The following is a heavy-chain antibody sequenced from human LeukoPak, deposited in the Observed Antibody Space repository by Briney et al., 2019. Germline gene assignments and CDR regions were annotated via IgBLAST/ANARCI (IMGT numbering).Heavy chain of an antibody. J-gene: IGHJ3*02. CDR3: ARQGGGAFDI. CDR2: IYHSGST. CDR1: GYSISSGYY. V-gene: IGHV4-38-2*01. D-gene: IGHD3-16*01. Sequence: SETQSLTCAVSGYSISSGYYWGWIRQPPGKALEWIGSIYHSGSTYYNPSLKSRVTISVDTSKNQFSLKLSPVTAADTAVYYCARQGGGAFDIWGQGTMVTVSS.